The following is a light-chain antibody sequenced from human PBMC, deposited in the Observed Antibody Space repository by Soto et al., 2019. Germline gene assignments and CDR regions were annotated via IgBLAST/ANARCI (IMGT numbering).Light chain of an antibody. Sequence: AIRMTQSPSSLSASTGDRVTSTCRASQGISSYLAWYQQKPGKAPKLLIYAASTLQSGVPSRFSGSGSGTDFTLTIICLHSEDFATYYCQQYYSYPRTFGPGTKVDIK. J-gene: IGKJ3*01. CDR1: QGISSY. V-gene: IGKV1-8*01. CDR3: QQYYSYPRT. CDR2: AAS.